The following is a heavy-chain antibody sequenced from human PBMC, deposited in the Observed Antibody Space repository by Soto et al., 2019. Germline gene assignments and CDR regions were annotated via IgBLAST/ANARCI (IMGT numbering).Heavy chain of an antibody. CDR2: IKTKSDGETT. CDR1: GFPFHTAW. V-gene: IGHV3-15*07. D-gene: IGHD6-19*01. Sequence: VQLVESGGDLVNPGGSLRLSCAAAGFPFHTAWMNWVRQAPGKGLEWVGRIKTKSDGETTDYAEPVKGRFTISRDDSANTMYRQMNSLKVEDAGVYYCTTGYSGGWYTANWGRGTRVAVSS. CDR3: TTGYSGGWYTAN. J-gene: IGHJ4*02.